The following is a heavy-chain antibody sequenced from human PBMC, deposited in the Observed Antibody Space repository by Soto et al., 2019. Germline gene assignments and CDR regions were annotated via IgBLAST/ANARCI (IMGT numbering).Heavy chain of an antibody. CDR3: ARAADGYSSGWYYNDRGMDV. Sequence: ASVKVSCKASGYTFTSYGISWVRQAPGQGLEWMGWISAYNGNTNYAQKLQGRVTMTTDTSTSTAYMELRSLRSDDTAVYYCARAADGYSSGWYYNDRGMDVWGQGTTVTVSS. D-gene: IGHD6-19*01. J-gene: IGHJ6*02. CDR2: ISAYNGNT. V-gene: IGHV1-18*04. CDR1: GYTFTSYG.